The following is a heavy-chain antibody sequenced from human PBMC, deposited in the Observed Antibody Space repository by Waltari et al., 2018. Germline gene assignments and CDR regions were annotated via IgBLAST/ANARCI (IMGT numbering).Heavy chain of an antibody. CDR3: ARGIVVPATLKPKGGMDV. CDR1: GDSVSSNSAA. V-gene: IGHV6-1*01. D-gene: IGHD2-2*01. J-gene: IGHJ6*02. CDR2: KYDRSKWYN. Sequence: QVQLQQSGPGLVKPSQTLSLTCAISGDSVSSNSAAWNWIRQSPSRGLEWLGRKYDRSKWYNDYAVSVKSRITINPDTSKNQFSLQLNSVTPEDTAVYYCARGIVVPATLKPKGGMDVWGQGTTVTVSS.